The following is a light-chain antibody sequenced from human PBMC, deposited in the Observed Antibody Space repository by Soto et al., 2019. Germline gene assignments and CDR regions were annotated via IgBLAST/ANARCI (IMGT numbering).Light chain of an antibody. CDR3: HQNYNLPPWT. CDR1: QSISTY. CDR2: AAS. Sequence: DIQMTQSPPSLSASVGDSITITCRASQSISTYLDWYQVTPGKAPKVLIYAASTLQDGVPSRFSGSGSGTDFTLTTNSLQPEDFATYYCHQNYNLPPWTFGQGTKVHIK. V-gene: IGKV1-39*01. J-gene: IGKJ1*01.